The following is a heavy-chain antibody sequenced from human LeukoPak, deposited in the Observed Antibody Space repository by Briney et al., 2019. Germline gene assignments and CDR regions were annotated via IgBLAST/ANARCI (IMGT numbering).Heavy chain of an antibody. J-gene: IGHJ4*02. CDR2: INPNSGGT. Sequence: VASVKVSCKASGYTFISYGISWVRQAPGQGLEWMGWINPNSGGTNYAQKFQGRVTMTRDTSISTAYMELSRLRSDDTAVYYCARDLQVGATTEDYWGQGTLVTVSS. CDR1: GYTFISYG. CDR3: ARDLQVGATTEDY. V-gene: IGHV1-2*02. D-gene: IGHD1-26*01.